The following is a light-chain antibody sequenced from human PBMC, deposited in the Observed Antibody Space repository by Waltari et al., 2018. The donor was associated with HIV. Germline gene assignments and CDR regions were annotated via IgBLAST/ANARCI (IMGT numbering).Light chain of an antibody. CDR2: GKN. CDR3: NSRDSSGNHPV. CDR1: SLRSYY. J-gene: IGLJ2*01. Sequence: SSELTQDPAVSVALGQTVRITCQGDSLRSYYASWYKQNPGQAPVLVIYGKNNRPSGIPDRFSGSSSGNTASLTITGAQAEDEADYYCNSRDSSGNHPVFGGGTKLTVL. V-gene: IGLV3-19*01.